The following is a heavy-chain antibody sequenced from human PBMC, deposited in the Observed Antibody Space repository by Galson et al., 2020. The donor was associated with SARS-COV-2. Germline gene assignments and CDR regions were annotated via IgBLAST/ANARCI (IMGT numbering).Heavy chain of an antibody. CDR3: AKDLDYYDSSGYYYPGY. V-gene: IGHV3-33*06. D-gene: IGHD3-22*01. Sequence: GGSLRLSCAASGFTFSSYGMHWVRQAPGKGLEWVAVIWYDGSNKYYADSVKGRFTISRDNSKNTLYLQMNSLRAEDTAVYYCAKDLDYYDSSGYYYPGYWGQGTLVTVSS. J-gene: IGHJ4*02. CDR2: IWYDGSNK. CDR1: GFTFSSYG.